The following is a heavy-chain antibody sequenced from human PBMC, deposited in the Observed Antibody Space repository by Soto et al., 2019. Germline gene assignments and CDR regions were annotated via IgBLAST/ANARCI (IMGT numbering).Heavy chain of an antibody. CDR3: ARESDIVGGDYYYYYGMDV. Sequence: EVQLVESGGGLVKPGGSLRLSCAASGFTFSSYSMNWVRQAPGKGLEWVSSISSSSSYIYYADSVKGRFTISRDNAKNSLYLQMNSLRAEDTAVYYCARESDIVGGDYYYYYGMDVWGQGTTVTVSS. CDR1: GFTFSSYS. J-gene: IGHJ6*02. V-gene: IGHV3-21*01. CDR2: ISSSSSYI. D-gene: IGHD2-15*01.